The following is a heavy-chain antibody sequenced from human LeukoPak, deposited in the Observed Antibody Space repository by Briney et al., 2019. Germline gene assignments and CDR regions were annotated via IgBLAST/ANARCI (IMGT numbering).Heavy chain of an antibody. CDR2: IYPSSGGT. D-gene: IGHD2/OR15-2a*01. CDR1: GYTFTNYH. V-gene: IGHV1-2*06. Sequence: ASVKVSCKASGYTFTNYHMHWVRQAPGQGLEWMGRIYPSSGGTNYTQKFQGRITLTTDTSINTAYMELSRLRFDDTAVYYCARDLPFEDWGQGTLVTVSS. J-gene: IGHJ4*02. CDR3: ARDLPFED.